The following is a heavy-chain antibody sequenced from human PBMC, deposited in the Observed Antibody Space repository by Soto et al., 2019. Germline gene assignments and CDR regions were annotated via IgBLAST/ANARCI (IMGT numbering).Heavy chain of an antibody. J-gene: IGHJ4*02. CDR2: ISYDGSNK. CDR1: GFSFSNYA. CDR3: ARDNWGTDY. Sequence: LRLSCAASGFSFSNYAMHWVRQAPGKGLEWVAVISYDGSNKYYADSVEGRFTLSRDNSKNTLYLQMSSLRAEDTAVYYCARDNWGTDYWGQGTLVTVSS. V-gene: IGHV3-30-3*01. D-gene: IGHD7-27*01.